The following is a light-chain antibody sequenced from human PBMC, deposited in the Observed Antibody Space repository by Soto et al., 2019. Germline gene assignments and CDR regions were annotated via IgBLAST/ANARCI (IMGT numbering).Light chain of an antibody. Sequence: DIQMTQSPSTLSASVGDGVTMTCRASQSISTWLAWYQQKPGKAPKLLIYDASSLESGVPSRFSGRGSGTQFTLTISSLQPDDFATYYCQQYNTYSTFGQGTHWRL. V-gene: IGKV1-5*01. CDR3: QQYNTYST. CDR2: DAS. CDR1: QSISTW. J-gene: IGKJ5*01.